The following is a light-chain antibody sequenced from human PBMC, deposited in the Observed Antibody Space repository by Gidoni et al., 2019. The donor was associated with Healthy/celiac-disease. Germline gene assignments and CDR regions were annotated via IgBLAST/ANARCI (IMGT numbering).Light chain of an antibody. Sequence: EIVLTQSPGTLSLSPGERATLSGRASQSVSSSYLAWYQQKPGQAPRLLIYGASSRATGIPDRFSGSGSGTDFTLTISRLEPEDFAVYYCQQYGSSPLTFGPXTKVDIK. CDR2: GAS. V-gene: IGKV3-20*01. CDR1: QSVSSSY. CDR3: QQYGSSPLT. J-gene: IGKJ3*01.